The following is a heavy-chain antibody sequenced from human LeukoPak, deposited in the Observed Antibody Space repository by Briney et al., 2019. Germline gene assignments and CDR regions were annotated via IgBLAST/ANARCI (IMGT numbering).Heavy chain of an antibody. D-gene: IGHD6-19*01. J-gene: IGHJ4*02. CDR2: ISGSGGTT. CDR1: GFTFSSYA. Sequence: GGSLRLSCAASGFTFSSYAMSWVRQAPGRGLEWVSVISGSGGTTYYADSVKGRFTISRDNSKNTLYLQMNSLRAEDTAVYYCAESNSGWYLYYYWGQGALVTVSS. V-gene: IGHV3-23*01. CDR3: AESNSGWYLYYY.